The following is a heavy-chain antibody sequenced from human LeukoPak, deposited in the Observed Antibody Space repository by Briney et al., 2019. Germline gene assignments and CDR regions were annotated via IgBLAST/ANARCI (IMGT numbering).Heavy chain of an antibody. D-gene: IGHD2-15*01. J-gene: IGHJ4*02. CDR2: ISNNGGYT. CDR3: AKQLGYCSDGSCYFPY. Sequence: PGGSLRLSYAASGFTFSSSAMSWVRQPPGKGLEWVSAISNNGGYTYYADSVQGRFTISRDNSKSTLCLQMNSLRAEDTAVYYCAKQLGYCSDGSCYFPYWGQGTLVTVSS. CDR1: GFTFSSSA. V-gene: IGHV3-23*01.